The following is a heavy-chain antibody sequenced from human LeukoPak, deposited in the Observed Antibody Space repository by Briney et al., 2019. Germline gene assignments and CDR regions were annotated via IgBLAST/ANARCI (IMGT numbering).Heavy chain of an antibody. CDR3: ARGNWNDPTSYYFDY. J-gene: IGHJ4*02. CDR2: ISSSSSYI. V-gene: IGHV3-21*01. CDR1: GFTFSSYS. D-gene: IGHD1-1*01. Sequence: PGGSLRLSCAASGFTFSSYSMNWVRQAPGKGLEWVSSISSSSSYIYYADSVKGRFTISRDNAKNSLYLQMNSLRAEDTAVYYCARGNWNDPTSYYFDYWGQGTLVTVSS.